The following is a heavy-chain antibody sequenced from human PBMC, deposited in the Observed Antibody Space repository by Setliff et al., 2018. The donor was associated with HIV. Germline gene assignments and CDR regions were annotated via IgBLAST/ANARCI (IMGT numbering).Heavy chain of an antibody. CDR1: GGSISGYY. CDR3: ARGLMSYNFWGGRNDYHYMDV. J-gene: IGHJ6*03. D-gene: IGHD3-3*01. CDR2: IYYSGRT. V-gene: IGHV4-59*01. Sequence: SETLSLTCSVSGGSISGYYWNWIRQPPGKGLEWIGCIYYSGRTTYHSSLKSRVAISLDTSKKQFSLKLNSVTAADTAVYYCARGLMSYNFWGGRNDYHYMDVWGKGTTVTVSS.